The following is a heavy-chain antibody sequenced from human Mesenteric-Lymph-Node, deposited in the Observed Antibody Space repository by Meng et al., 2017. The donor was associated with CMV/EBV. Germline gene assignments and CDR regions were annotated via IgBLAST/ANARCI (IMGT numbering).Heavy chain of an antibody. CDR1: GFTFSSYW. D-gene: IGHD2-2*01. V-gene: IGHV3-7*04. J-gene: IGHJ5*02. CDR2: IKQDGSEK. Sequence: GESLKISCAASGFTFSSYWMSWVRQAPGKGLEWVANIKQDGSEKYYVDSVKGRFTISRDNAKNSLYLQMNSLRAEDTAVYYCARGPYCSSTSCYLRGWFDPWGQGTLVTVSS. CDR3: ARGPYCSSTSCYLRGWFDP.